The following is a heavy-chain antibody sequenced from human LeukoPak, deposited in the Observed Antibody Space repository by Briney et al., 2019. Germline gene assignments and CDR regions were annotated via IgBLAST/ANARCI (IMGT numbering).Heavy chain of an antibody. Sequence: GGSLRLSCAASGFTFSSYWMSWVRQAPGKGLEWVANIKQDGSEKYYVDSVKGRFTISRDNAKNSLYLQMNSLRAEDTAVYYCARDRRYDFWSGYYHFDYWGQGTLVTVSS. CDR2: IKQDGSEK. V-gene: IGHV3-7*01. CDR1: GFTFSSYW. D-gene: IGHD3-3*01. J-gene: IGHJ4*02. CDR3: ARDRRYDFWSGYYHFDY.